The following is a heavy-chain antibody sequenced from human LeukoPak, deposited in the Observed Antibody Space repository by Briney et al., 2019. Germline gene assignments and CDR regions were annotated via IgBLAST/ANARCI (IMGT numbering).Heavy chain of an antibody. CDR2: ISYDGSNK. J-gene: IGHJ4*02. Sequence: GGSLRLSCAASGFTFSSYAMHWVHQAPGKGLEWVAVISYDGSNKYYADSVKGRFTISRDNSKNTLYLQMNSLRAEDTAVYYCARSGGGSWIQLWLDYWGQGTLVTVSS. D-gene: IGHD5-18*01. CDR3: ARSGGGSWIQLWLDY. V-gene: IGHV3-30-3*01. CDR1: GFTFSSYA.